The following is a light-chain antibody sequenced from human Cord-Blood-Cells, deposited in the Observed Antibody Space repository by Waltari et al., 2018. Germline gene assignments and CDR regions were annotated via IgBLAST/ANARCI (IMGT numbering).Light chain of an antibody. V-gene: IGKV3-11*01. Sequence: EIVLTQSPATLSLSPGERATLSCRASQSVSSYLAWYQQKPGQAPRLLIYDASNRATGIPARFSGSGSGTDFTLTISSLQAEDVAVYYCQQYYSPPLTFGGGTKVEIK. CDR3: QQYYSPPLT. CDR2: DAS. J-gene: IGKJ4*01. CDR1: QSVSSY.